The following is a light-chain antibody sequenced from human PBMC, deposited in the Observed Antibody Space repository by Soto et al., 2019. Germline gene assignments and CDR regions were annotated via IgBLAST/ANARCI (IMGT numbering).Light chain of an antibody. Sequence: DIQMTQSPSSLSASVGDRVTITCRASQGISNYLAWYQQIPGKVPKLLISAASTLQSGVPSRFSGSGSGENFNLTISSLQPEDVATYYCQKYTNVPAFGGGTKVEIK. V-gene: IGKV1-27*01. CDR3: QKYTNVPA. J-gene: IGKJ4*01. CDR1: QGISNY. CDR2: AAS.